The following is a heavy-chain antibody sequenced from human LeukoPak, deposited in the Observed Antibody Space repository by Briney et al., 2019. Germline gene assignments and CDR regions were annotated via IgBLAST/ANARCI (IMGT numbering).Heavy chain of an antibody. V-gene: IGHV3-23*01. Sequence: GGSLRLSCAASGFTFSSYAMSWVRQAPGKGLEWVSAISGSGGSTYYADSVKGRFTISRDNAKNSLYLQMNSLRAEDTAVYYCARVGDYGSGSFFDYWGQGTLVTVSS. CDR1: GFTFSSYA. CDR3: ARVGDYGSGSFFDY. D-gene: IGHD3-10*01. CDR2: ISGSGGST. J-gene: IGHJ4*02.